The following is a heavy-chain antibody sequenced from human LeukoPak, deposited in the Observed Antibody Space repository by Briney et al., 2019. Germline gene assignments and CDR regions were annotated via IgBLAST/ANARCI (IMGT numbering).Heavy chain of an antibody. CDR2: ISSGSGYI. CDR1: GFTFSTYP. J-gene: IGHJ4*02. Sequence: GGSLRLSCAASGFTFSTYPMNWVRQAPGRGLEWVSSISSGSGYIYYADSVKGRFIISRDNAKNSLYLQMNSLRAEDTAVYYCAGGYGDYGKYYFDSWGQGTLVTVSS. D-gene: IGHD4-17*01. CDR3: AGGYGDYGKYYFDS. V-gene: IGHV3-21*01.